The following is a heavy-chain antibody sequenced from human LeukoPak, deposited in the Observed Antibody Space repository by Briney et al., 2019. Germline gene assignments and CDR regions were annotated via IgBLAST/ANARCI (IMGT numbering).Heavy chain of an antibody. CDR3: AKGATTVTTLFDY. V-gene: IGHV3-43*01. CDR1: GFTFSSYS. Sequence: GGSLRLSCAASGFTFSSYSMNWVRQAPGKGLEWVSLISWDGGSTYYADSVKGRFTISRDNSKNSLYLQMNSLRTEDTALYYCAKGATTVTTLFDYWGQGTLVTVSS. CDR2: ISWDGGST. D-gene: IGHD4-17*01. J-gene: IGHJ4*02.